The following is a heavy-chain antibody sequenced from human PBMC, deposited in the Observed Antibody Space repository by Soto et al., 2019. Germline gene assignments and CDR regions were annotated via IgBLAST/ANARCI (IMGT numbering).Heavy chain of an antibody. CDR3: TTDGWLVDSYGMDV. CDR1: GFTFSNAW. J-gene: IGHJ6*02. Sequence: EVQLVESGGGLVKPGGSLRLSCAASGFTFSNAWMNWVRQAPGKGLEWVGRIKSKTDGGTTDYAAPVKGRFTISRDDSKNTLYLQMTSLKTEETAVYYGTTDGWLVDSYGMDVWGQGTTVTVSS. D-gene: IGHD6-19*01. V-gene: IGHV3-15*07. CDR2: IKSKTDGGTT.